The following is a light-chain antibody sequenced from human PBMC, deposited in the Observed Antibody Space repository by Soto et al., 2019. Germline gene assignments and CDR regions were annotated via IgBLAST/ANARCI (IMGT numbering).Light chain of an antibody. J-gene: IGKJ5*01. CDR3: QQYGSSPQSA. Sequence: EIVLTQSPGTLSLSPGERATLSCRASQSVSSSYLAWYQQKPGQTPRLLIYGASSKATGIPDKFSGRGSGTDFTLTISRLEPEDFAVYYCQQYGSSPQSAFGQGTRLEIK. CDR2: GAS. CDR1: QSVSSSY. V-gene: IGKV3-20*01.